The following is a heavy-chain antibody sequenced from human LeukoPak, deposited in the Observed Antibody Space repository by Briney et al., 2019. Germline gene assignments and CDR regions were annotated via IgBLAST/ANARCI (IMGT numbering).Heavy chain of an antibody. CDR1: GFTFSSYG. CDR3: AKGVNYYDSSGYSLDAFDI. Sequence: GGSLRLSCAASGFTFSSYGMHWVRQAPGKGLEWEAVISCDGSNKYYADSVEGRFTISRDNSKNTLYLQMNSLRAEDTAVYYCAKGVNYYDSSGYSLDAFDIWGQGTMVTVSS. D-gene: IGHD3-22*01. V-gene: IGHV3-30*18. CDR2: ISCDGSNK. J-gene: IGHJ3*02.